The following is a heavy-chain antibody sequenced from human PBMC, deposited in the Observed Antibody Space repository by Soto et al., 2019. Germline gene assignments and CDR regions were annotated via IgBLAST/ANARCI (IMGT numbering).Heavy chain of an antibody. D-gene: IGHD6-6*01. Sequence: QVQLVQSGAEVKKPGSSVKVSCKASGGTFSSYAISWVRQAPGQGLEWMGGIIPIFGTANYAQKFQGRVTITADESTSTAYMELSSLRSEDTAVYYCARGGVESSIAARDYYYYGMDVWGQGTTVTVSS. CDR1: GGTFSSYA. V-gene: IGHV1-69*01. CDR2: IIPIFGTA. CDR3: ARGGVESSIAARDYYYYGMDV. J-gene: IGHJ6*02.